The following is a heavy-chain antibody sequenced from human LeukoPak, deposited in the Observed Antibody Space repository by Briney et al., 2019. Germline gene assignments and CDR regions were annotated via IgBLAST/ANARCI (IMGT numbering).Heavy chain of an antibody. CDR2: IWYDGSNK. CDR1: GFTFSSYG. V-gene: IGHV3-33*01. D-gene: IGHD2-2*01. Sequence: GRSLRLSCAASGFTFSSYGMHWVRQAPGKGLEWVAVIWYDGSNKYYADSVKGRFTISRDNSKNTLYLQMNSLRAEDTAVYYCARAGGYCSSTSCPYYCYYGMDVWGQGTTVTVSS. J-gene: IGHJ6*02. CDR3: ARAGGYCSSTSCPYYCYYGMDV.